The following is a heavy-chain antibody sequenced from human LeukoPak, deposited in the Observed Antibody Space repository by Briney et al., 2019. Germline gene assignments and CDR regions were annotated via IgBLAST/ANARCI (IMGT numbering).Heavy chain of an antibody. J-gene: IGHJ4*02. Sequence: GGSLRLSCAASGITFSNAWMSWVRQAPGKGLEWVSYISSTSLYIYYPDSVKGRFTISRDNAKNSLYLQMNSLRAEDTAVYYCARDEDPTYYEDWGQGTLVTVSS. CDR2: ISSTSLYI. V-gene: IGHV3-21*06. CDR1: GITFSNAW. CDR3: ARDEDPTYYED.